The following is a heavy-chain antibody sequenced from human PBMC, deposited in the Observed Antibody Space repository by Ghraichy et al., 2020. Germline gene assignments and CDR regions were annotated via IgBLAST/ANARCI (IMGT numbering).Heavy chain of an antibody. CDR2: IKQDGSEK. CDR3: AREQGAVAGDY. V-gene: IGHV3-7*03. D-gene: IGHD6-19*01. J-gene: IGHJ4*02. CDR1: GFTFSNYW. Sequence: GSLRLSCAASGFTFSNYWMSWVRQAPGKGLEWVANIKQDGSEKYYVDSMKGRFTISRDNAKNSLYLQMNTLRVEDTAVYYCAREQGAVAGDYWGQGTLVTVSS.